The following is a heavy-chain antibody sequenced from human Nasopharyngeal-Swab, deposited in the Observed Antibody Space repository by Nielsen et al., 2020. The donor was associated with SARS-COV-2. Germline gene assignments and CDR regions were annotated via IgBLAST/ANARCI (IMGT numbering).Heavy chain of an antibody. V-gene: IGHV3-23*03. CDR1: GFTFSSYA. CDR2: IYSGGSST. D-gene: IGHD3-10*01. CDR3: AKDHSPYGSGSYPYYYYGMDV. J-gene: IGHJ6*02. Sequence: GESLKISCAASGFTFSSYAMSWVRQAPGKGLEWVSVIYSGGSSTYYADSVKGRFTISRDNSKNTLYLQMNSLRAEDTAVYYCAKDHSPYGSGSYPYYYYGMDVWGQGTTVTVS.